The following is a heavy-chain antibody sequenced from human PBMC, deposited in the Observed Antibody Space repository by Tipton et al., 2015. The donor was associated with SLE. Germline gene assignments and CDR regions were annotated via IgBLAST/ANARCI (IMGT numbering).Heavy chain of an antibody. J-gene: IGHJ3*02. CDR2: IYHSGST. V-gene: IGHV4-38-2*02. CDR1: GYSISSGYY. Sequence: TLSLTCAVSGYSISSGYYWGWIRQPQGKGLEWIGSIYHSGSTYYNPSLKSRVTISVDTSKNQFSLKLSSVTAADTAVYYCARDLGYFDWFHDAFDIWGQGTMVTVSS. CDR3: ARDLGYFDWFHDAFDI. D-gene: IGHD3-9*01.